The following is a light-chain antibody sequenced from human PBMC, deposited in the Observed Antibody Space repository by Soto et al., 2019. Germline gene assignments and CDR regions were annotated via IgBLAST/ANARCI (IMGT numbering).Light chain of an antibody. CDR2: GAS. CDR3: QQYNKWPYT. J-gene: IGKJ2*01. Sequence: DIVMTQSPATLSVSPGERAALSCRASQSVSANFAWYQQKPGQAPRLLIYGASTRATDIPARFRGSGSGTEFTLTINRLQSEDFAVDYCQQYNKWPYTFGQGTMLEI. CDR1: QSVSAN. V-gene: IGKV3-15*01.